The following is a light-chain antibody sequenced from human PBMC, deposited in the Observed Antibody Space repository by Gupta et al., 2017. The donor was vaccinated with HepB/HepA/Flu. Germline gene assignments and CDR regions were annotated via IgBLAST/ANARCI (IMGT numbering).Light chain of an antibody. CDR1: SSDVGGYNY. CDR2: DVS. V-gene: IGLV2-14*03. Sequence: QSALTQPASVSGSPGQSITISCTGTSSDVGGYNYVSWYQQHPGKAHKLMIYDVSNRPSGVSKRFSGSKSGNTASLTISGLQAEDEADYYCSSDTSSSTLVVFGGGTKLTVL. CDR3: SSDTSSSTLVV. J-gene: IGLJ2*01.